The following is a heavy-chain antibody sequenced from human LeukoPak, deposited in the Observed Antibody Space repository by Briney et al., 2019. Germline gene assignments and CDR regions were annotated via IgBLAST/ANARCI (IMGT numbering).Heavy chain of an antibody. J-gene: IGHJ6*03. CDR1: GFTLSSYA. V-gene: IGHV3-23*01. CDR2: ISDSGNT. D-gene: IGHD6-19*01. Sequence: TGGSLRLSCAASGFTLSSYAMSWVRQAPGKGLEWVSAISDSGNTYHADSVKGRFTISRDNAKNSLYLQMNSLRAEDTAVYYCARGLVAGIYYYYYMDVWGKGTTVTVSS. CDR3: ARGLVAGIYYYYYMDV.